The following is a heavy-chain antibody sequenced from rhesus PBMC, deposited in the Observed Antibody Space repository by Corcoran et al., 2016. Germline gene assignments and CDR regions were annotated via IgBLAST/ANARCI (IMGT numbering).Heavy chain of an antibody. CDR3: ARGSSTLYNSLDV. CDR1: GGSISGYSY. Sequence: QVQLQESGPGLVKPSETLSLTCTVSGGSISGYSYWSWLRQPPGKGLEWIGGIYGVSAGTNTPPSLQRLVTISKDPSKNPFSLKLNSVTAADTSVYYCARGSSTLYNSLDVWGRGILVTVSS. V-gene: IGHV4-143*01. D-gene: IGHD3-16*01. CDR2: IYGVSAGT. J-gene: IGHJ5-2*02.